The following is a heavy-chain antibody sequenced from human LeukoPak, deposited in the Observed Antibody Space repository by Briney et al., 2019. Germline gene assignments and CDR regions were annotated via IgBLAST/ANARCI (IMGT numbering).Heavy chain of an antibody. CDR3: AGDSVAVRPGWFEP. CDR2: ISVYNGNT. Sequence: ASVKVSCKASGYSFSAYGVNWVRQAPGQGLEWMGWISVYNGNTKCPQRFQGRLTMTTDTSTSTAYMELRSLRSDDTAVYYCAGDSVAVRPGWFEPWGQGTLITVSS. CDR1: GYSFSAYG. D-gene: IGHD6-6*01. J-gene: IGHJ5*02. V-gene: IGHV1-18*01.